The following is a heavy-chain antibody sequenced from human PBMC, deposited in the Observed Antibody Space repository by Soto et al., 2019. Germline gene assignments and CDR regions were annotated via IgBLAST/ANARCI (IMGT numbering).Heavy chain of an antibody. D-gene: IGHD2-15*01. CDR3: TRVSPDCSDGSCYPLN. V-gene: IGHV3-49*03. Sequence: GGSLRLSCMASGFTFRDYAISWFRQAPGKGLQWVSFIRSNIYDGTTEYDASVKGRFTISRDASKTIAYLQMKSLKTEDTGVYYCTRVSPDCSDGSCYPLNWGQGTLVTVSS. CDR2: IRSNIYDGTT. CDR1: GFTFRDYA. J-gene: IGHJ4*02.